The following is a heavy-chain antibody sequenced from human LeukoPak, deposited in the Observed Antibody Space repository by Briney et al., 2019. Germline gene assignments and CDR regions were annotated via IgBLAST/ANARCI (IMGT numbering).Heavy chain of an antibody. CDR1: GFTFDDYA. CDR2: ISWNSGSI. CDR3: ANLGYDSSGYYLRDI. D-gene: IGHD3-22*01. J-gene: IGHJ3*02. Sequence: PGGSLRLSCAASGFTFDDYAMPWVRQAPGKGLEWVSGISWNSGSIGYADSVKGRFTISRDNAKNSLYLQMNSLRAEDTAVYYCANLGYDSSGYYLRDIWGQGTMVTVSS. V-gene: IGHV3-9*01.